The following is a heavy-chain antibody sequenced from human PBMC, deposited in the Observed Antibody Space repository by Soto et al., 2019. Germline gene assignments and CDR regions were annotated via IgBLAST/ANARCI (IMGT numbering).Heavy chain of an antibody. CDR1: GFTFSSYA. D-gene: IGHD2-2*01. CDR2: ISSNGGST. Sequence: RGSLRLSCSASGFTFSSYAMHWVRQAPGKGLEYVSAISSNGGSTYYADSVTGRFTISRDNSKNTLYLQMSSLRAEDTAVHYCVSGIGYCSSTSCHNWSDPWGQGTLVTVSS. CDR3: VSGIGYCSSTSCHNWSDP. J-gene: IGHJ5*02. V-gene: IGHV3-64D*06.